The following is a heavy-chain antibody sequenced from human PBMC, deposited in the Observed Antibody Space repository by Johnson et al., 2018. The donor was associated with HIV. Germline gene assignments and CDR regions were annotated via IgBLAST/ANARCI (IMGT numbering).Heavy chain of an antibody. CDR3: AKGQYSSSPCAFDI. D-gene: IGHD6-6*01. CDR2: IGTAGDT. Sequence: EQLVESGGGVVQPGRSLRLSCAASGFTFSSYDMHWVRQATGKGLEWVSAIGTAGDTYYPGSVKGRFTISRENAKNSLYLQMNSLRAGDTAVYYCAKGQYSSSPCAFDIWGQGTMVTVSS. J-gene: IGHJ3*02. V-gene: IGHV3-13*01. CDR1: GFTFSSYD.